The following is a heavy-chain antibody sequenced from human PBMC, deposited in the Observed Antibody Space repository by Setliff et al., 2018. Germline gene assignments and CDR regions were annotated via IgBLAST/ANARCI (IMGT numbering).Heavy chain of an antibody. J-gene: IGHJ4*02. D-gene: IGHD3-3*01. V-gene: IGHV4-34*01. CDR1: GVSFSDYY. CDR2: INQSGNT. CDR3: RFWSSYYKNDY. Sequence: PSETLSLTCTVYGVSFSDYYWGWVRQSPGKGPEWIAEINQSGNTNYNPSLNSRVSVSVDTPTNQFSLKVFSVTAADTAVYYCRFWSSYYKNDYWAQGTLVTVSS.